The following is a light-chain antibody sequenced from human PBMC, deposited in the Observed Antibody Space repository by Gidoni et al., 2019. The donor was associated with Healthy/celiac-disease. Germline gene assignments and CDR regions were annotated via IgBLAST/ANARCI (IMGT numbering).Light chain of an antibody. CDR1: QSVSSN. CDR3: QQYNNWIT. V-gene: IGKV3-15*01. Sequence: EIVMTQSPATLSVSPGDRATLSCRASQSVSSNLAWYQQKPGQAPRLLIYGASTRATGIPARFSCSGSGTEFTITISSLQSEDLAVYYCQQYNNWITFGGGTKVEIK. CDR2: GAS. J-gene: IGKJ4*01.